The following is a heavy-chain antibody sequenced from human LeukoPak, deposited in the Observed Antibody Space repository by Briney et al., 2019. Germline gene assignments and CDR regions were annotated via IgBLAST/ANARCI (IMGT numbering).Heavy chain of an antibody. Sequence: ASVKVSCKASGYTFTSYAMHWVRQAPGQGLEWMGWITPSGGTNYPQKFQGRVAITRDTSITTAYMDLSRLRSDDTAVYYCARGGKWRNPQIVYYGMDVWGQGTTVTVSS. CDR1: GYTFTSYA. CDR3: ARGGKWRNPQIVYYGMDV. D-gene: IGHD2-8*01. V-gene: IGHV1-2*02. J-gene: IGHJ6*02. CDR2: ITPSGGT.